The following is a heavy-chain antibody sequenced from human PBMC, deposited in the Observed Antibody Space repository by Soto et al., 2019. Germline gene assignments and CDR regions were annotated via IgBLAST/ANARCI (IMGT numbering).Heavy chain of an antibody. Sequence: EVQLVESGGDLVQPGGSLRLSCAASRFTFSSYGMHWVRQAPGKGLEWISYINAASSAMYYADSVKGRVTISRDNAESSLYLHMNSLRAEDTAVYYCAREGGMDVWGQWTTVTVS. J-gene: IGHJ6*02. CDR3: AREGGMDV. CDR1: RFTFSSYG. V-gene: IGHV3-48*01. CDR2: INAASSAM.